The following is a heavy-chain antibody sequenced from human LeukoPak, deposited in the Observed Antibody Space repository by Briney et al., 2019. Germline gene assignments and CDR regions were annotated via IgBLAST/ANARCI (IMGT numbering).Heavy chain of an antibody. D-gene: IGHD3-10*01. CDR3: ASYLRRTSQFDY. CDR1: GYTFTRYC. Sequence: ASVKVSCETSGYTFTRYCMQWVRQAPGQGLESMGTINPSGGRTSYAQNFQGRVTMTRDTSTSTLYMELSSLRSEDTAVYYCASYLRRTSQFDYLGWATLVTVSS. V-gene: IGHV1-46*01. J-gene: IGHJ4*02. CDR2: INPSGGRT.